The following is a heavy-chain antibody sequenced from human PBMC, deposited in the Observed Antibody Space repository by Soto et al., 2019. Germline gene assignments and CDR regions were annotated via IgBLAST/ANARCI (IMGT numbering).Heavy chain of an antibody. CDR3: ARDQGFGYSYGQPFDY. V-gene: IGHV1-69*13. CDR2: IIPIFGTA. Sequence: ASVKVSCKASGGTFSSYAISWVRQAPGQGLEWMGGIIPIFGTANYAQKFQGRVTIAADESTSTAYMELSSLRSEDTAVYYCARDQGFGYSYGQPFDYWGQGTLVTVSS. CDR1: GGTFSSYA. D-gene: IGHD5-18*01. J-gene: IGHJ4*02.